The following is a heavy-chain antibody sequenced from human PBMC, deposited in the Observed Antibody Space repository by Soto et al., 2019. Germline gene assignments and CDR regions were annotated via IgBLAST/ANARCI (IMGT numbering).Heavy chain of an antibody. Sequence: EVQLVESGGGVVQPAGSLRLSCAASGFTFNSYWIHWVRQAPGKGLVWVSRINFDGTTTNYADSVKGRFTISRDNAKNTLYLQMNSLRDEDTAVYYCARGGFRQWLLDYWGQGSLVTVPS. CDR2: INFDGTTT. CDR1: GFTFNSYW. D-gene: IGHD5-12*01. V-gene: IGHV3-74*01. J-gene: IGHJ4*02. CDR3: ARGGFRQWLLDY.